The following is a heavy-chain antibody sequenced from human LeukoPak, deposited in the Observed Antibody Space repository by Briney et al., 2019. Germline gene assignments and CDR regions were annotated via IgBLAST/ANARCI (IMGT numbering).Heavy chain of an antibody. CDR1: GFTFRGYA. D-gene: IGHD6-19*01. CDR2: ISGSGGST. Sequence: GGSLRLSCAASGFTFRGYAMSWVRQAPGKGLEWVSAISGSGGSTYYADSVKGRFTISRDNSKNTLYLQMNSLRAEDTAVYYCAKVVRGIAVAGMIDYWGQGTLVTVSS. V-gene: IGHV3-23*01. CDR3: AKVVRGIAVAGMIDY. J-gene: IGHJ4*02.